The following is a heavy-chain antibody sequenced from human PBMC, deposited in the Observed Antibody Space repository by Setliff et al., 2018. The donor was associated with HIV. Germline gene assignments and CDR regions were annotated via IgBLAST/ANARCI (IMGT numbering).Heavy chain of an antibody. CDR2: IYYSGGT. J-gene: IGHJ3*02. V-gene: IGHV4-31*03. D-gene: IGHD5-12*01. CDR1: SGPISNGGFY. CDR3: ARGIYRPWGGYSAFATDAFET. Sequence: PSETLSLTCTVSSGPISNGGFYWSWIRHHPGKGLEWIGYIYYSGGTYYSPFLKSRVSMSIDTFKNQFSLNLTSVTAAYTAVYYCARGIYRPWGGYSAFATDAFETWGKGTLVTVSS.